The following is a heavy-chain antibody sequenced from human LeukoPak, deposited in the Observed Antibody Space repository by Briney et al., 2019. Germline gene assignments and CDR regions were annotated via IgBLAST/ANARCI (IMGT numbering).Heavy chain of an antibody. CDR1: GFTFSNYW. D-gene: IGHD1-1*01. Sequence: PGGSLRLSCAASGFTFSNYWMTWVRQAPGKGLEWVASIRDDGSAKYYMDSVKDRFTISRDDAKNSLSSQMRYMRVEDTATYYCARIQLYHGDFDSWGQGTLVTVSS. J-gene: IGHJ4*02. CDR3: ARIQLYHGDFDS. V-gene: IGHV3-7*01. CDR2: IRDDGSAK.